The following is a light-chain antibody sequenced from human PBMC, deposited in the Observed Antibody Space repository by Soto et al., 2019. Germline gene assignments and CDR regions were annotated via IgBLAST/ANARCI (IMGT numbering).Light chain of an antibody. CDR1: PSVSNY. Sequence: EIVLTQSPATLSLSLGERATLSCRASPSVSNYLAWYQQKPGQAPRLLIYDTSNRATDIPARFSGSGSGTDFTLTINSLEPEDFAVYYCKQRSNWPLTFGGGTKVDIK. CDR2: DTS. J-gene: IGKJ4*01. CDR3: KQRSNWPLT. V-gene: IGKV3-11*01.